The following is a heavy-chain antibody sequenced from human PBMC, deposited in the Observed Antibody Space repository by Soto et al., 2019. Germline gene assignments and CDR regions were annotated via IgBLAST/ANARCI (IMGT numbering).Heavy chain of an antibody. CDR2: IYPDSGGT. V-gene: IGHV1-2*02. D-gene: IGHD2-8*01. J-gene: IGHJ4*02. CDR1: GYTFSGFY. Sequence: QVQLVQSGAEVKKPGASVKVSCRTSGYTFSGFYIHWVRQAPGQGLESMGWIYPDSGGTDYAQKFEGRVPMTRDTSISTAYMELSRLRSDDTAVYYCRVTGVSEVDYWGQGTLVTVSS. CDR3: RVTGVSEVDY.